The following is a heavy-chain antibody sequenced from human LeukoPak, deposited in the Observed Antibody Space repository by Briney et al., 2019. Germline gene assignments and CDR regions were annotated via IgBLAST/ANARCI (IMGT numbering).Heavy chain of an antibody. CDR2: IDTSGSYI. J-gene: IGHJ3*02. Sequence: GGSLRLSCTASGFTFTSYGMNWVRQAPGKGLEWVSFIDTSGSYIYYGDSLKGRVTISRDNTKNSLYLQMNGLRAEDTAVYYCARGRSITLLRGVAMSDGFDIWGQGAMVTVSS. CDR1: GFTFTSYG. V-gene: IGHV3-21*01. D-gene: IGHD3-10*01. CDR3: ARGRSITLLRGVAMSDGFDI.